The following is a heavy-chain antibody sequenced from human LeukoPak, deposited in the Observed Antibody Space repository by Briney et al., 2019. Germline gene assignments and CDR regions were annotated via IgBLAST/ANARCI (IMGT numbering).Heavy chain of an antibody. D-gene: IGHD2-21*02. CDR1: GGTFSSYA. V-gene: IGHV1-69*05. CDR2: IIPIFGTA. CDR3: ARSELAYCGGDCYSHYFDY. Sequence: SVKVSCKASGGTFSSYAISWVRQAPGQGLEWMGRIIPIFGTANHAQKFQGRVTITTDESTSTAYMELSSLRSEDTAVYYCARSELAYCGGDCYSHYFDYWGQGTLVTVSS. J-gene: IGHJ4*02.